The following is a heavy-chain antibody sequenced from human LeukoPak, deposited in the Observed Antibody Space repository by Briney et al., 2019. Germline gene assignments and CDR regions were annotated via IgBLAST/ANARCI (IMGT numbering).Heavy chain of an antibody. CDR1: GFTFSSYA. CDR3: AKEISSSSSWYGDDAFDI. J-gene: IGHJ3*02. CDR2: ISYDGSNR. Sequence: PGGSLRLSCAASGFTFSSYAMHWVRQAPGKGLEWVAVISYDGSNRYYADSLKGRFTISRDDSKNTVYLQMNSLRAEDTAVYYCAKEISSSSSWYGDDAFDIWGQGTMVIVSS. V-gene: IGHV3-30-3*01. D-gene: IGHD6-13*01.